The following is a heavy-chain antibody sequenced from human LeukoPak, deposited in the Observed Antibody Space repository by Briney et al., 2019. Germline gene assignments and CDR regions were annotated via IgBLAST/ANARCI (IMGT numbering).Heavy chain of an antibody. Sequence: GGSLRLSCAASGFTFSSYGINWVRQAPGPGLELVSSISSGSSYRYYADSVKGRLTISRDNAKNSLYVQLSSLRADDTVVYYWAKVCGDYGRGHFDYWGQGTLVTVSS. V-gene: IGHV3-21*01. D-gene: IGHD4-17*01. CDR3: AKVCGDYGRGHFDY. CDR2: ISSGSSYR. CDR1: GFTFSSYG. J-gene: IGHJ4*02.